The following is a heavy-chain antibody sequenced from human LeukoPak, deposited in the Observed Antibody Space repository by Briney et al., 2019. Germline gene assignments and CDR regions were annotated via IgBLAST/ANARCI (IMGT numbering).Heavy chain of an antibody. CDR2: IWYDGSNK. CDR3: VRGGSRSGYNPY. Sequence: GGSLRLSCAASGFTFNSYGMHWVRQAPGKGLEWVAVIWYDGSNKYYADSVKGRFTISRDNAKNSLYLQMNSLRVEDTAVYYCVRGGSRSGYNPYWGQGTLVTVSS. CDR1: GFTFNSYG. D-gene: IGHD3-3*01. J-gene: IGHJ4*02. V-gene: IGHV3-33*01.